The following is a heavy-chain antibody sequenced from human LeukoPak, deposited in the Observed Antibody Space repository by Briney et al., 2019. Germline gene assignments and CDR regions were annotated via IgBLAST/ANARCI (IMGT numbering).Heavy chain of an antibody. CDR3: AKARGYIGVAGTVPVDY. Sequence: GGSLRLSCAASGFAFSSYWMNWARQAPGKGLEWVASINHNGNVNYYVDSVKGRFTISRDNAKNSLYLQMSNLRAEDTAVYYCAKARGYIGVAGTVPVDYWGQGTLVTVSS. CDR1: GFAFSSYW. V-gene: IGHV3-7*03. J-gene: IGHJ4*02. CDR2: INHNGNVN. D-gene: IGHD6-19*01.